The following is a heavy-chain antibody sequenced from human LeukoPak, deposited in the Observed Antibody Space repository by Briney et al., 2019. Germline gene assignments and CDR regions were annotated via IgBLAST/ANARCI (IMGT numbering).Heavy chain of an antibody. CDR2: IYPTGGST. D-gene: IGHD1-26*01. V-gene: IGHV1-46*01. CDR1: VYIFINNY. CDR3: TRVYGIVGETHHFDY. Sequence: GASVKVSCKASVYIFINNYMHWVRHAPGQGLEWMGIIYPTGGSTRYAEKFQGRVTMTRDMSTSTVYMELSSLRAEDTAVYYCTRVYGIVGETHHFDYWGQGTLVTVSS. J-gene: IGHJ4*02.